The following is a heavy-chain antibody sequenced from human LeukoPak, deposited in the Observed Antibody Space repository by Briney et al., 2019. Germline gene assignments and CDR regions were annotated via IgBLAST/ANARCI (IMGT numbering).Heavy chain of an antibody. Sequence: GGSLRLSCAASGFTFSSYWMHWVRQVPGKGLVWVSRINPGGSSTAYADSVKGRFTISRDNAKNTLYLQMDSLRAEDTAIYYCARSHQADDYWGQGTLVTVYS. CDR3: ARSHQADDY. V-gene: IGHV3-74*01. D-gene: IGHD2-2*01. CDR2: INPGGSST. CDR1: GFTFSSYW. J-gene: IGHJ4*02.